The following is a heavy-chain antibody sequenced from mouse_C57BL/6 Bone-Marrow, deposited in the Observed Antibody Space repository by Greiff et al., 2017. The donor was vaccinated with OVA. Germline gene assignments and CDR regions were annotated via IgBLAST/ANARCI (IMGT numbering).Heavy chain of an antibody. CDR2: ISSGSSTI. D-gene: IGHD1-1*01. V-gene: IGHV5-17*01. Sequence: DVKLVESGGGLVKPGGSLKLSCAASGFTFSDYGMHWVRQAPEKGLEWVAYISSGSSTIYYADTVRGRFTISRDNAKNTLFLQMTSLRSEDTAMYYCAIIRYYYAMDYWGQGTSVTVSS. CDR1: GFTFSDYG. J-gene: IGHJ4*01. CDR3: AIIRYYYAMDY.